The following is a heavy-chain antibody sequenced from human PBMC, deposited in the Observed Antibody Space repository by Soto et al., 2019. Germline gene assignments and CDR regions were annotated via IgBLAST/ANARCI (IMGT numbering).Heavy chain of an antibody. V-gene: IGHV3-66*01. J-gene: IGHJ6*04. D-gene: IGHD1-26*01. CDR2: IQSGGTT. Sequence: EVQLVESGGGLVQPGGSLRLSCAASGFTVSSKYMSWVRQAPGKGLEWVSLIQSGGTTYYADSVKGRFTIARDNSENTVHLQMDSLRAEDTAVYYCARDDVRCDRGRCHGRPLDVWGKGTTVTVSS. CDR1: GFTVSSKY. CDR3: ARDDVRCDRGRCHGRPLDV.